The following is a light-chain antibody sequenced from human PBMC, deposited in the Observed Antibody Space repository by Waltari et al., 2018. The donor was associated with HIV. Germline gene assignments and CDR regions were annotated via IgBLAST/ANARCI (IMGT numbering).Light chain of an antibody. CDR3: QQYDDVART. CDR1: RASDRS. V-gene: IGKV1-16*01. J-gene: IGKJ4*01. CDR2: AQS. Sequence: IQMAQSPASVSASIGDRVTITCRSSRASDRSLAWFQQKPGQSPMALIYAQSILHTGVPARVNGSRPGTEFALTIANVEAADFGTYYCQQYDDVARTFGGGT.